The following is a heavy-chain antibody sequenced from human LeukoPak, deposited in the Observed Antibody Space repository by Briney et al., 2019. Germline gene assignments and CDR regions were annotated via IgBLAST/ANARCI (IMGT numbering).Heavy chain of an antibody. CDR2: IFKSGTT. CDR3: ARDGGYYGTPDC. D-gene: IGHD3-22*01. J-gene: IGHJ4*02. CDR1: GDSVSSGTYY. V-gene: IGHV4-61*02. Sequence: SETLSLTCNVSGDSVSSGTYYWTWIRQPAGKGLEWIGRIFKSGTTNYNPSLKSRVTISLDTSKNQFSLKLSSVTAADTAVYYCARDGGYYGTPDCWGQGTLVTVSS.